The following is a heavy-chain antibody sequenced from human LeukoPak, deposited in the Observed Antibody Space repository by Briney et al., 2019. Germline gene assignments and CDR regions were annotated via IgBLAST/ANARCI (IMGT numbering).Heavy chain of an antibody. CDR1: GYTFTSYY. D-gene: IGHD1-20*01. J-gene: IGHJ4*02. CDR3: ARVITGTVKYYFDY. CDR2: INTSGGST. V-gene: IGHV1-46*01. Sequence: GASVKVSCEASGYTFTSYYMHWVRQAPGQGLEWMGIINTSGGSTTYAQKLQGRVTMTTDTSTSTAYMELRSLRSDDTAVYYCARVITGTVKYYFDYWGQGTLVTVSS.